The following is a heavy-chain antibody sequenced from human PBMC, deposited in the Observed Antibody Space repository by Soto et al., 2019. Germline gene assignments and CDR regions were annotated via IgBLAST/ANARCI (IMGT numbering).Heavy chain of an antibody. CDR2: IIPISGTA. V-gene: IGHV1-69*01. CDR3: ARSQGSSTSLEIYYYYYYGMDV. Sequence: QVQLVQSGAEVKKPGSSVKVSCKASGGTFSRYAISWVRQAPGQGLEWMGGIIPISGTANYAQKFQGRVKITADESTSTAYMELSSLRSEDTAVYYCARSQGSSTSLEIYYYYYYGMDVWGQGTTVTVSS. D-gene: IGHD2-2*01. CDR1: GGTFSRYA. J-gene: IGHJ6*02.